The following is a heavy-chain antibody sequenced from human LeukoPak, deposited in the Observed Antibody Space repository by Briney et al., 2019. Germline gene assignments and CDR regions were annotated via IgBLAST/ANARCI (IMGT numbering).Heavy chain of an antibody. CDR2: ISSSSSTV. J-gene: IGHJ6*02. D-gene: IGHD3-16*01. CDR1: GFTFSDYS. Sequence: PGGSLRLSCAASGFTFSDYSMNWVRQAPGKGLEWVSYISSSSSTVYYADSVKGRFTISRDNAKNSLYLQMNSLRAEDTALYYCVRGVDVWGQGTTVAVSS. CDR3: VRGVDV. V-gene: IGHV3-48*01.